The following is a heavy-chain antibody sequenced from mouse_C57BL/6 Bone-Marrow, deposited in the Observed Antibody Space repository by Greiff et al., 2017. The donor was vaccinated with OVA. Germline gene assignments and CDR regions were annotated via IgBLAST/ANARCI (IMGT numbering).Heavy chain of an antibody. CDR2: IRNKANGYTT. D-gene: IGHD2-12*01. CDR3: ARLRYSDVYDFDY. V-gene: IGHV7-3*01. J-gene: IGHJ2*01. Sequence: EVQLVESGGGLVQPGGSLSLSCAASGFTFTDYYMSWVRQPPGKALEWLGFIRNKANGYTTEYSASVKGRFTISRDNSQSILYLQMNALRAEDSATYYCARLRYSDVYDFDYWGQGTTLTVSS. CDR1: GFTFTDYY.